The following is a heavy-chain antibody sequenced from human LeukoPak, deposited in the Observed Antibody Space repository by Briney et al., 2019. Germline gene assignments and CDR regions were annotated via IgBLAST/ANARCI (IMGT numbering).Heavy chain of an antibody. CDR2: IGGRDGST. D-gene: IGHD3-10*01. J-gene: IGHJ4*02. CDR3: AKGHYYGSGSLDY. V-gene: IGHV3-23*01. Sequence: GGSLRLSCAASGFTFSDHAMSWVRQAPGKGLEWVSAIGGRDGSTYYADSVKGRFTISRDNSKNTLYVQMNSLRAEDTAVYYCAKGHYYGSGSLDYWGQGTLVTVSS. CDR1: GFTFSDHA.